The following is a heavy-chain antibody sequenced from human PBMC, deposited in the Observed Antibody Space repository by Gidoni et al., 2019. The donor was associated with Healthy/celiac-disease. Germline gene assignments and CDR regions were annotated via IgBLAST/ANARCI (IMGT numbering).Heavy chain of an antibody. CDR2: ISAYNGNT. V-gene: IGHV1-18*01. Sequence: QVQLVQSGAEVKKPGASVKVSCKASGYTFTSYGISWVRQAPGQGLEWMGWISAYNGNTNYAQKLQGRVTMTTDTSTRTAYMELRSLRSDDTAVYYCVRGPRGEGYYYDSSGYPDYWGQGTLVTVSS. J-gene: IGHJ4*02. D-gene: IGHD3-22*01. CDR1: GYTFTSYG. CDR3: VRGPRGEGYYYDSSGYPDY.